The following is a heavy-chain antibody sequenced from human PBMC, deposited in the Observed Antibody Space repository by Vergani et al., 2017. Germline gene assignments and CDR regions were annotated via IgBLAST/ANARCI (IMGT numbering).Heavy chain of an antibody. CDR2: IIPIFGTA. V-gene: IGHV1-69*12. CDR1: GGTFSSYA. D-gene: IGHD3-22*01. J-gene: IGHJ6*02. CDR3: ARARDSSGYYWSYYYYGMDV. Sequence: QVQLVQSGADVKKPGSSVKVSCKASGGTFSSYAISWVRQAPGQGLEWMGGIIPIFGTANYAQKFQGRVTITADESTSTAYMELSSLRSEDTAVYYCARARDSSGYYWSYYYYGMDVWGQGTTVTVSS.